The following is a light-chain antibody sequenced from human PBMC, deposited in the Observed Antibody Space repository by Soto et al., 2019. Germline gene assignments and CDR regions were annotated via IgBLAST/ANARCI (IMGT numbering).Light chain of an antibody. CDR2: GTS. CDR1: QSVSSTY. V-gene: IGKV3-20*01. Sequence: EIVLTQSPGTLSLSPGERATLSCRASQSVSSTYLAWYQQQPGQAPRLLMSGTSNRATGTPDRFSGSGSGTDFTLTISRLEPEDFAVYYCHQYSSSPRTFGQGTKVDIK. CDR3: HQYSSSPRT. J-gene: IGKJ1*01.